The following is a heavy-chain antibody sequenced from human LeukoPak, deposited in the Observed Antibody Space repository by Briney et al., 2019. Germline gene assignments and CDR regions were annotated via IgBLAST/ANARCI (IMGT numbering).Heavy chain of an antibody. V-gene: IGHV3-7*01. D-gene: IGHD3-10*01. CDR3: ARDRRSGGTYGFL. CDR1: GFTFSSYW. Sequence: GGSLRLSCAASGFTFSSYWMSWVRQAPGKGLEWVANIKQDGSEKYYVDSVKGRFTISRDNAKNSLYLQMNSLRAGDTAVYYCARDRRSGGTYGFLGGQGTLVTVSS. J-gene: IGHJ4*02. CDR2: IKQDGSEK.